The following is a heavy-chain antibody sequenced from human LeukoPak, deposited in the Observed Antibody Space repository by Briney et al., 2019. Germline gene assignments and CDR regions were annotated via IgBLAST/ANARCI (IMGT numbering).Heavy chain of an antibody. D-gene: IGHD1-26*01. J-gene: IGHJ5*02. V-gene: IGHV4-4*09. CDR1: GGSISSYY. Sequence: SETLSLTCTVSGGSISSYYWSWIRQPPGKGLEWIGYIYTSGSTNYNPSLKSRVTISVYTSKNQFSLKLSSVTAADTAVYYCARLSGGYLQNWFDPWGQGTLVTVSS. CDR3: ARLSGGYLQNWFDP. CDR2: IYTSGST.